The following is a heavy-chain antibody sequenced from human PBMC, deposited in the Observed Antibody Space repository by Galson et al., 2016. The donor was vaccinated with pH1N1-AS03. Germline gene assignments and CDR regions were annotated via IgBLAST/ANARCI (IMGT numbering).Heavy chain of an antibody. V-gene: IGHV4-61*02. D-gene: IGHD3-3*01. Sequence: TLSLTCSVSDVSINSGSHFWSWVRQPAGKGLEWIGRIYFTGSINSNPNSGSTKSNPSLKSRVTMSLDTSKNESSLNLSSVTAADAAIYYCARGPSDFWIGYYSVSHFDSWGQGTLVTVSS. CDR2: IYFTGSINSNPNSGST. CDR3: ARGPSDFWIGYYSVSHFDS. CDR1: DVSINSGSHF. J-gene: IGHJ4*02.